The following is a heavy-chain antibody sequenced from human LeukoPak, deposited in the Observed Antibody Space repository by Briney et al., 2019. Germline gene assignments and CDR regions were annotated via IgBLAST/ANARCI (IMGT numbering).Heavy chain of an antibody. CDR3: TRPGGYSGYVDY. CDR1: GFTFSGSA. D-gene: IGHD5-12*01. CDR2: IRSKANSYAT. J-gene: IGHJ4*02. Sequence: GGSLRLSCAASGFTFSGSAMHWVRQASGKGLEWVGRIRSKANSYATAYAASVKGRFTISRDDSKNTAYLQMNSLKTEDTAVYYCTRPGGYSGYVDYWGQGTLVTVSS. V-gene: IGHV3-73*01.